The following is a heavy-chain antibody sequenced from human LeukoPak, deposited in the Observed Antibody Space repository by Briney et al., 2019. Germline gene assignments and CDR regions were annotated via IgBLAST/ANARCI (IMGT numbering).Heavy chain of an antibody. CDR3: AREPARLRYMGV. J-gene: IGHJ6*03. V-gene: IGHV4-59*01. CDR1: GGSISSYY. CDR2: IYYSGST. Sequence: SETLSLTCTVSGGSISSYYWSWIRQPPGKGLEWIGYIYYSGSTNYNPSLKSRVTISVDTSKNQFSLKLSSVTAADTAVYYCAREPARLRYMGVWGKGTTVTVSS. D-gene: IGHD2-2*01.